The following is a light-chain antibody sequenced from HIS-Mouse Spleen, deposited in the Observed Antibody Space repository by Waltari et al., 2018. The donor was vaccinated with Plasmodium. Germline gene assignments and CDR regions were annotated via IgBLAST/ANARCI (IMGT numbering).Light chain of an antibody. J-gene: IGLJ3*02. CDR3: QSADSSGTPNWV. V-gene: IGLV3-25*03. Sequence: SYDLTQPPSVSVSPGQTARITCSGDALPKQYAYWYQQQPGQAPVLVIYNDSERPSGIPERFSGYSSGTTVTLTISGVQAEDEADYYCQSADSSGTPNWVFGGGTKLTVL. CDR1: ALPKQY. CDR2: NDS.